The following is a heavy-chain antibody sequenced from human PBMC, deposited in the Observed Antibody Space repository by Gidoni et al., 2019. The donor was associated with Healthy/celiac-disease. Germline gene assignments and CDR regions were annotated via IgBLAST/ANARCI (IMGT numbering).Heavy chain of an antibody. CDR2: IIPIFGTA. CDR1: GGTFSGYA. D-gene: IGHD6-19*01. CDR3: ARGPDPGIAVAGLFDY. J-gene: IGHJ4*02. V-gene: IGHV1-69*01. Sequence: QVQLVQSGAEVKKPGSSVTVSCKASGGTFSGYAISWVRQAPGQGLEWMGGIIPIFGTANYAQKFQGRVTITADESTSTAYMELSSLRSEDTAVYYCARGPDPGIAVAGLFDYWGQGTLVTVSS.